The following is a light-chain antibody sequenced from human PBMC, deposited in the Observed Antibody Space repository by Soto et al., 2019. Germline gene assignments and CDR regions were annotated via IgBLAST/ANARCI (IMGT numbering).Light chain of an antibody. CDR2: EGS. CDR1: SSDVGSYNL. V-gene: IGLV2-23*01. J-gene: IGLJ1*01. CDR3: CSYAGSSTSYV. Sequence: QTDLTQPASVSGSPGQSVTISCTGTSSDVGSYNLVSWYQQHPGKAPKLMIYEGSKRPSGVSNRFSGSKSGNTASLTISGLQAEDEADYYCCSYAGSSTSYVFGTGTKVPS.